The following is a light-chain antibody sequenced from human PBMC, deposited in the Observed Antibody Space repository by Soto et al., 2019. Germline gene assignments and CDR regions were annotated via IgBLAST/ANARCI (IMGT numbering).Light chain of an antibody. Sequence: MSQSPATLSVSPGEGATLSCRSRQGIGETLAWYQQKPGRAPELRIYDASKLKSGVPSRVSGSGSGTEFSLTITSLQPDDSAMYYCQQYNGYSWTFGRGTKVDI. J-gene: IGKJ1*01. CDR3: QQYNGYSWT. CDR1: QGIGET. CDR2: DAS. V-gene: IGKV1-5*01.